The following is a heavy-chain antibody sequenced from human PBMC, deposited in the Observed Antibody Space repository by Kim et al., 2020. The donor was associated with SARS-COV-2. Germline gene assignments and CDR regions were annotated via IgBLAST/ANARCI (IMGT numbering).Heavy chain of an antibody. Sequence: GGSLRLSCAASGFTVSSNYMSWVRQAPGKGLEWVSVIYSGGSTYYADSVKGRFTISRDNSKNTLYLQMNSLRAEDTAVYYCARALSDSSGYRKLRTYYFDYWGQGTLVTVSS. CDR3: ARALSDSSGYRKLRTYYFDY. J-gene: IGHJ4*02. CDR1: GFTVSSNY. CDR2: IYSGGST. D-gene: IGHD3-22*01. V-gene: IGHV3-66*01.